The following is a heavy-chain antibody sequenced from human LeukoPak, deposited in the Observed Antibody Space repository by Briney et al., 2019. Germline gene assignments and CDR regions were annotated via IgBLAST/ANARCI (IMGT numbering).Heavy chain of an antibody. V-gene: IGHV1-2*02. CDR3: ARAKYRDLYGY. CDR1: GYTFTGYC. J-gene: IGHJ4*02. D-gene: IGHD2-2*02. CDR2: INPDSGGT. Sequence: ASVKVSCKASGYTFTGYCMHWVRQAPGQGLEWMGLINPDSGGTNYAQKFTGRVTMTRDTSISTAYMALSRLRSDDTAVYYCARAKYRDLYGYWGQGNLVTVSS.